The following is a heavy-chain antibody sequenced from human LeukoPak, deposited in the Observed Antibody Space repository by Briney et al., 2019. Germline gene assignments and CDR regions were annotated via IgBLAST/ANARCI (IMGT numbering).Heavy chain of an antibody. CDR1: GFTFSSYN. CDR2: ISSSSHYT. V-gene: IGHV3-21*01. J-gene: IGHJ6*02. Sequence: GGSLRLSCAASGFTFSSYNMNWVRQAPGKGLEWVSSISSSSHYTYYADSVEGRFTISRDNAKNSLYVQMNSLRAEDTAVYYCARDHYGMDVWGQGTKVTVSS. CDR3: ARDHYGMDV.